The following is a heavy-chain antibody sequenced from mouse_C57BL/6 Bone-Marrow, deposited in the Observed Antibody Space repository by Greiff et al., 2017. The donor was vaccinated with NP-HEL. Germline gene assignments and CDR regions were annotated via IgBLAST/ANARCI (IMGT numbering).Heavy chain of an antibody. Sequence: VQLQQPGAELVKPGASVKVSCKASGYTFTSYWMHWVKQRPGQGLEWIGRIHPSDSDTNYNQKFKGKATLTVDKSSSTAYMQLSSLTSEDSAVYYCANIGGTTVVATGYFDVWGTGTTVTVSS. J-gene: IGHJ1*03. V-gene: IGHV1-74*01. CDR2: IHPSDSDT. CDR3: ANIGGTTVVATGYFDV. D-gene: IGHD1-1*01. CDR1: GYTFTSYW.